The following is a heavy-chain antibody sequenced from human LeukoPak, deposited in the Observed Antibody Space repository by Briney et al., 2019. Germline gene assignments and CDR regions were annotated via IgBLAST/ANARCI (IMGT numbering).Heavy chain of an antibody. CDR1: GGSFSGYY. Sequence: PSETLSLTCAVYGGSFSGYYWSWIRQPPGKGLEWIGEINHSGSTNYNPSLKSRVTISVDTSKNQFSLKLSSVTAADTAVYYCARHNWNYFDYWGQGTLVTVSS. D-gene: IGHD1-20*01. V-gene: IGHV4-34*01. CDR2: INHSGST. J-gene: IGHJ4*02. CDR3: ARHNWNYFDY.